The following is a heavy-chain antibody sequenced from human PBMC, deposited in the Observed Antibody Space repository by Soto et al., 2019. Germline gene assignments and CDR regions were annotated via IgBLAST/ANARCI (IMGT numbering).Heavy chain of an antibody. CDR2: IIPIFGTA. J-gene: IGHJ6*02. CDR3: ARERITMVRGVNYYYYGMDV. D-gene: IGHD3-10*01. CDR1: GGTFSSYA. V-gene: IGHV1-69*13. Sequence: ASVKVSCKASGGTFSSYAISWVRQAPGQGLEWMGGIIPIFGTANYAQKFQGRVTITADESTSTAYMELSSLRSEDTAVYYCARERITMVRGVNYYYYGMDVWGQGTTVTVSS.